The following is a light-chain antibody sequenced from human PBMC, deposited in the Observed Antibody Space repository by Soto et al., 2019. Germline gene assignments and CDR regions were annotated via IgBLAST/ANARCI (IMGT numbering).Light chain of an antibody. J-gene: IGKJ4*01. CDR1: QSISTY. CDR2: AAS. CDR3: QQHINWPLT. Sequence: DIQMTQSPSSLSASVGDRGTIGCRASQSISTYLNWCQQKAGLAPKLLIYAASSLQSGVPARFSGSGSGADFTLTISSLEPEDFALYYCQQHINWPLTFGGGTKVDI. V-gene: IGKV1-39*01.